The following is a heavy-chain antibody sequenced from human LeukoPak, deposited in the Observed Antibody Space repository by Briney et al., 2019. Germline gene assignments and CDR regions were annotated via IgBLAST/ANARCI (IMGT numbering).Heavy chain of an antibody. D-gene: IGHD6-19*01. CDR1: GFTFSSYA. Sequence: GGSLRLSCAASGFTFSSYAMSWVRQSPGRGLEWVSAISGSGGSTYYADSVKGRFTISRDNSKNTLYLQMNSLRAEDTAVYYCAKDISSGWCYAFDIWGQGTMVTVSS. J-gene: IGHJ3*02. CDR2: ISGSGGST. V-gene: IGHV3-23*01. CDR3: AKDISSGWCYAFDI.